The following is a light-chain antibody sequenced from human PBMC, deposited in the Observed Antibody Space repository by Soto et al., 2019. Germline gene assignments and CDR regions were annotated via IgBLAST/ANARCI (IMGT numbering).Light chain of an antibody. V-gene: IGKV3-11*01. CDR3: QQRSNWPFT. CDR1: QSVSSY. Sequence: VLTQSPATLSLSPGERATLSCRASQSVSSYLAWYQQKPGQAPKLLIYDASNRATGIPARFRGSGSGTDFTLTISSLEPEDFAVYFCQQRSNWPFTFGGGTKVEIK. CDR2: DAS. J-gene: IGKJ4*01.